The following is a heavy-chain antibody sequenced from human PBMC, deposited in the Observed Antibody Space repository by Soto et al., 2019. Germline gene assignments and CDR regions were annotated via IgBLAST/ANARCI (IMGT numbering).Heavy chain of an antibody. CDR1: GGSISSGDYY. CDR2: IYYSGST. Sequence: PSETLSLTCTVSGGSISSGDYYWSWIRQPPGKGLEWIGYIYYSGSTYYNPSLKSRVTISVDTSKNQFSLKLRSVTATDTAIYYCVVRIVATLEDYFHYWGQGTLVTVSS. V-gene: IGHV4-30-4*01. CDR3: VVRIVATLEDYFHY. D-gene: IGHD5-12*01. J-gene: IGHJ4*02.